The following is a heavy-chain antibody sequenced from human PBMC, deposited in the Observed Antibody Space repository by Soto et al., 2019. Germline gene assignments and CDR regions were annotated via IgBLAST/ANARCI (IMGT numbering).Heavy chain of an antibody. V-gene: IGHV4-31*03. CDR2: IYYSGST. J-gene: IGHJ4*02. CDR3: ARDVTPEY. D-gene: IGHD4-4*01. Sequence: SQTLSLTCPVGGGSISMGGYYWSWVRQHPGKGLEWIGYIYYSGSTYYNPSLKSRVTISVDTSKNQFSLKLSSVTPADTAVFYCARDVTPEYWGAGTLAAV. CDR1: GGSISMGGYY.